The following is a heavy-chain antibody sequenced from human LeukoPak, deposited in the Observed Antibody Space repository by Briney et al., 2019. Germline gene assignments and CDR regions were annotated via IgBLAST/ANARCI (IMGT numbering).Heavy chain of an antibody. CDR3: ARGPSSSWYRYYYYYMDV. Sequence: SEILSLTCTVSGGSINNYYWTWLRQPPGKGLEWIGYSYYSGSTNYNPSLMSRVTISVDTSKNQFSLKLSSVTAADTAVYYCARGPSSSWYRYYYYYMDVWGKGTTVTVSS. V-gene: IGHV4-59*12. D-gene: IGHD6-13*01. CDR2: SYYSGST. CDR1: GGSINNYY. J-gene: IGHJ6*03.